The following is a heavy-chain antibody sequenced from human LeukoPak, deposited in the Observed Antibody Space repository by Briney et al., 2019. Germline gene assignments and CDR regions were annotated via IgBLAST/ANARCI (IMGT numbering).Heavy chain of an antibody. CDR2: ISSSSYI. CDR3: ARAEAAAGYYYYMDV. Sequence: GGSLRLSCAASGFTFSSYSMNWVRQAPGKGLEWVSSISSSSYIYYADSVKGRFTISRDNAKNSLYLQMNSLRAEDTAVYYCARAEAAAGYYYYMDVWGKGTTVTVSS. V-gene: IGHV3-21*01. D-gene: IGHD6-13*01. CDR1: GFTFSSYS. J-gene: IGHJ6*03.